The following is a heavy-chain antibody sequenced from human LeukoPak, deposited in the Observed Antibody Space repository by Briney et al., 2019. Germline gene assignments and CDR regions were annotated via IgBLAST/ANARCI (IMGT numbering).Heavy chain of an antibody. J-gene: IGHJ4*02. CDR2: IKQDGSEQ. D-gene: IGHD6-19*01. CDR1: GFTLSSHW. V-gene: IGHV3-7*05. CDR3: ARESAGGPDY. Sequence: PGGSLRLSCVASGFTLSSHWMSWFRQAPGKGLEWVANIKQDGSEQYYVDSVRGRFTISRDNAKNSVYLQMKSLTAEDTAIYYCARESAGGPDYWGQGTLVTVSS.